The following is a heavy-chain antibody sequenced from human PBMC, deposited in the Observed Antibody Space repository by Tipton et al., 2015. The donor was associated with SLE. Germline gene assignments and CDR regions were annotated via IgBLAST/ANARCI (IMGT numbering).Heavy chain of an antibody. CDR1: GFTFGESV. CDR2: IRTKGGTR. CDR3: ARGPHYYDSSGPIDY. Sequence: SLRLSCKTSGFTFGESVLSWFRQAPGKGLEWVGFIRTKGGTREYAASVKGRFSISRDNAKNSLYLQMNSLRAEDTAVYYCARGPHYYDSSGPIDYWSQGTLVTVSS. J-gene: IGHJ4*02. V-gene: IGHV3-49*03. D-gene: IGHD3-22*01.